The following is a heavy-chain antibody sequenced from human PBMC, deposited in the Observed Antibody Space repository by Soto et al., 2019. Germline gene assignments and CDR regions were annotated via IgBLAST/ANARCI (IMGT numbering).Heavy chain of an antibody. V-gene: IGHV4-30-4*01. CDR1: GGSISSGDYY. CDR3: ASAPAGYYYDSSGYYSFLDFDY. J-gene: IGHJ4*02. D-gene: IGHD3-22*01. Sequence: PSETLSLTCTVSGGSISSGDYYWSWIRQPPGKGLEWIGYIYYSGSTYYNPSLKSRVTISVDTSKNQFSLKLSSVTAADTAVYYCASAPAGYYYDSSGYYSFLDFDYWGQGTLVTVSS. CDR2: IYYSGST.